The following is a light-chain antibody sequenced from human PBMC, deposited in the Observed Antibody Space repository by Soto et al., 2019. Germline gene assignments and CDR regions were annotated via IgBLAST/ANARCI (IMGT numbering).Light chain of an antibody. CDR2: GAS. CDR1: QSVSSK. CDR3: QQYNTWYT. J-gene: IGKJ2*01. Sequence: EIVMTQSPATLSVSPGESATLSCRASQSVSSKLAWYQQKPGQAHRLLIYGASTRATGIPARFSGSGSGTEFTLTISGLQSEDFAVYYCQQYNTWYTFGQGTKLESK. V-gene: IGKV3-15*01.